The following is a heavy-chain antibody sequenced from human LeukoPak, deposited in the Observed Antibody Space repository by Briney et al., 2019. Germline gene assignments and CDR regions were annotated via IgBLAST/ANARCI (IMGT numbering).Heavy chain of an antibody. V-gene: IGHV1-8*01. CDR2: VNPNSGHT. Sequence: GASVKVSCKASGYTFTSYDINWVRQATGQGLEWMGWVNPNSGHTGYAQKFQGRVTMTRNTSISTAYMDLSSLRSEDTDVYYCARGAPGSYCSGGSCPYFDYWGQGTLVSVSS. J-gene: IGHJ4*02. CDR1: GYTFTSYD. CDR3: ARGAPGSYCSGGSCPYFDY. D-gene: IGHD2-15*01.